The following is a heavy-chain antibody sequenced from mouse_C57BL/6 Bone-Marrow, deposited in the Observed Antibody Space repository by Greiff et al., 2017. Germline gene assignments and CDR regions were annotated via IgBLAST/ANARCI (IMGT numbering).Heavy chain of an antibody. D-gene: IGHD2-4*01. CDR3: ARRLRRPNWYFDV. J-gene: IGHJ1*03. Sequence: VQLQQPGAELVKPGASVKMSCKASGYTFTSYWITWVKQRPGQGLEWIGDIYPGSGSTNYNEKFKSKATLTVDTSSSTAYMQLSSLTSEDSAVYYCARRLRRPNWYFDVWGTGTTVTVSS. CDR2: IYPGSGST. V-gene: IGHV1-55*01. CDR1: GYTFTSYW.